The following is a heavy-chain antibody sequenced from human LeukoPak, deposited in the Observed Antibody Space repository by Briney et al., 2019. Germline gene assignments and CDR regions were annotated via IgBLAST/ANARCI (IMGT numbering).Heavy chain of an antibody. Sequence: SETLSLTCSVSGGSISTYYWSWIRQPPGKGLEWIGYIYYSGSTSYNPSLKSRVTISVDTSKNQFSLKLSSVTAADTAVYYCGRKSGSNYIVYYMDVRGKRTTVPV. CDR3: GRKSGSNYIVYYMDV. V-gene: IGHV4-59*01. CDR2: IYYSGST. D-gene: IGHD3-10*01. J-gene: IGHJ6*03. CDR1: GGSISTYY.